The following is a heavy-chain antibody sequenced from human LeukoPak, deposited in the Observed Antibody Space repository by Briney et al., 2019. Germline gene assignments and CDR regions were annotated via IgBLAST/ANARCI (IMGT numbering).Heavy chain of an antibody. Sequence: SQTLSLTCAISGDSIFTNNVAWNWIRQSPSRGLEWLGRTYYRSKWSFDYAVSVKSRITINADTSKNQFSLQLSSVTPEDTAVYYCARRRYTSFDNWGQGTLVTVSS. J-gene: IGHJ4*02. CDR1: GDSIFTNNVA. CDR3: ARRRYTSFDN. CDR2: TYYRSKWSF. V-gene: IGHV6-1*01. D-gene: IGHD6-13*01.